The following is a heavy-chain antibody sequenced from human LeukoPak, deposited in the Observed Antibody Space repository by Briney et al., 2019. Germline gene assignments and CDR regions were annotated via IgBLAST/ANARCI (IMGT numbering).Heavy chain of an antibody. J-gene: IGHJ4*02. CDR2: IYYTGDT. Sequence: PSETLSLTCTVSGGSISTSSSYYWGWIRQPPGKGLEWIGSIYYTGDTYYNSSLKSRVTISVDTSKNQFALKLTSATAADTALYYCARLRGYTYGNPGCWGQGSLVTVSS. CDR1: GGSISTSSSYY. D-gene: IGHD5-18*01. CDR3: ARLRGYTYGNPGC. V-gene: IGHV4-39*01.